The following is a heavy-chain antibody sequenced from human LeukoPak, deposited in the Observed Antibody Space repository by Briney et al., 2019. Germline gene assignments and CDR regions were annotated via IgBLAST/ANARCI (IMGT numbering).Heavy chain of an antibody. CDR3: ATYRPAVGMDV. J-gene: IGHJ6*02. D-gene: IGHD1-14*01. CDR1: GGFLSSYY. CDR2: IYYSGST. Sequence: SETLPLLCCVWGGFLSSYYGRWLRQPPGKGVVWIGYIYYSGSTNYNPSLKSRVTISVDTSKNQFSLRLSSVTAADTAVFYCATYRPAVGMDVWGQGTSVTVSS. V-gene: IGHV4-59*12.